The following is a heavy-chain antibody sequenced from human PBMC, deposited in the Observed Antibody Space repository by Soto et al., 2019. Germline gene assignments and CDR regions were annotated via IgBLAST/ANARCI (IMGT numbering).Heavy chain of an antibody. CDR3: AREYSSGWYYFDY. CDR1: GYTLTSFA. D-gene: IGHD6-19*01. Sequence: QVHLVQSGAEVKKPGASVKVSCKASGYTLTSFAMHWVRQAPGQRLEWMGWINAGNGNTKYSQKFQGRVTITRDTSASTGYMELSNLRSEDTAVYYCAREYSSGWYYFDYWGQGTLVTVSS. CDR2: INAGNGNT. V-gene: IGHV1-3*01. J-gene: IGHJ4*02.